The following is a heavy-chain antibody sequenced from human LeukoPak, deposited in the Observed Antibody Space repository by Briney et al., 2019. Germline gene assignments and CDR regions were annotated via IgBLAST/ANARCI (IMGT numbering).Heavy chain of an antibody. Sequence: GGSLRLSCAASGFTFSSYAMSWVRQAPGKGLEWVSAISGSGGSTYYADSVKGRFTISRDNSKNTLYLQMNSLRAEDTAVYYCAKDRRLIAAAGTWLDPWGQGTLVTVSS. CDR3: AKDRRLIAAAGTWLDP. D-gene: IGHD6-13*01. V-gene: IGHV3-23*01. J-gene: IGHJ5*02. CDR1: GFTFSSYA. CDR2: ISGSGGST.